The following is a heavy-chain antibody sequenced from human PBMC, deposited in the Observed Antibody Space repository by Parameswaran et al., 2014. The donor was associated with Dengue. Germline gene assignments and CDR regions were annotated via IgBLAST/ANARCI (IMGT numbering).Heavy chain of an antibody. Sequence: ASVKVSCKASGYTFTGYYMHWVRQAPGQGLEWMGWINPNSGGTNYAQKFQGRVTMTRDTSISTAYMELSRLRSDDTAVYYCARDPASWGTVTTSFDYWGQGTLVTVSS. D-gene: IGHD4-17*01. J-gene: IGHJ4*02. V-gene: IGHV1-2*02. CDR2: INPNSGGT. CDR1: GYTFTGYY. CDR3: ARDPASWGTVTTSFDY.